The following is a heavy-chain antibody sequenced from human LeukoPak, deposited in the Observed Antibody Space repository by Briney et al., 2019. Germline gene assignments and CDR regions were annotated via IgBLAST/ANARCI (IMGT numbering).Heavy chain of an antibody. J-gene: IGHJ4*02. V-gene: IGHV3-11*06. CDR2: IGISSGNT. Sequence: GGSLRLSCAASGFPFSEYSMNWVRQAPGKGLEWISYIGISSGNTKYADSVKDQFTVSGDNARNSLYLQMNSLRVEDTAVYYCARDHNYAFDNWGQGTLVTVSS. CDR1: GFPFSEYS. D-gene: IGHD1-1*01. CDR3: ARDHNYAFDN.